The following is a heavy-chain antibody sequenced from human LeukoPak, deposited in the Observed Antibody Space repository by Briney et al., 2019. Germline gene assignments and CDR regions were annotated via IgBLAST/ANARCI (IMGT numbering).Heavy chain of an antibody. CDR2: IYYSGST. V-gene: IGHV4-59*08. CDR3: ARISTSGSYYSGYYFDY. D-gene: IGHD1-26*01. J-gene: IGHJ4*02. CDR1: GGSISSYY. Sequence: SETLSLTCTVSGGSISSYYWSWIRQPPGKGLEWIGYIYYSGSTNYNPSLKSRVTISVDTSKNQFSLKLSSVTAADTAVYYCARISTSGSYYSGYYFDYWGQGTLVTVSS.